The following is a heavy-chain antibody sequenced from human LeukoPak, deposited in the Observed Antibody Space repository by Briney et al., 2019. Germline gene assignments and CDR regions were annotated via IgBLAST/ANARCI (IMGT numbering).Heavy chain of an antibody. J-gene: IGHJ4*02. CDR3: ARDLGGYLFDY. V-gene: IGHV4-4*02. CDR2: IYLYGTT. D-gene: IGHD3-22*01. Sequence: SETLSLTCSVSIGSISSSKWWSWVRQSPVKGLEWIGEIYLYGTTNYNPSFTCRVTMSVDRSRNQFSLKLTSVTAADTAVYYCARDLGGYLFDYWGQGTLVTVSS. CDR1: IGSISSSKW.